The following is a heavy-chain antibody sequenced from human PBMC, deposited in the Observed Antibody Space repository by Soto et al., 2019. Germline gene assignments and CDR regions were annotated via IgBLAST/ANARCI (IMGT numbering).Heavy chain of an antibody. CDR2: IDPIDSYT. D-gene: IGHD3-16*01. V-gene: IGHV5-10-1*01. J-gene: IGHJ6*02. CDR1: RYSFTSYL. Sequence: GGFLNISCKGSRYSFTSYLISCVRQMPGKGLERMGRIDPIDSYTNYSPSFQGHVTISADKSISTAYLQWSSVKASDTAMYYCARRAHMSRRGETFSYYYYGMDVWGQGTTVTVSS. CDR3: ARRAHMSRRGETFSYYYYGMDV.